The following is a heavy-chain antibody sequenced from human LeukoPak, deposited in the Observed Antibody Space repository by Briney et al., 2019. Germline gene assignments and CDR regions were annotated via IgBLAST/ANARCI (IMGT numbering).Heavy chain of an antibody. CDR2: ISGSGGST. J-gene: IGHJ6*02. V-gene: IGHV3-23*01. CDR1: GFTFSSYA. D-gene: IGHD2-2*01. CDR3: AREPPIVVVPAATIYGMDV. Sequence: GGSLRLSCAASGFTFSSYAMSWVRQAPGKGLEWVSAISGSGGSTYYADSVKGRFTISRDNAKNSLYLQMNSLRAEDTAVYYCAREPPIVVVPAATIYGMDVWGQGTTVTVSS.